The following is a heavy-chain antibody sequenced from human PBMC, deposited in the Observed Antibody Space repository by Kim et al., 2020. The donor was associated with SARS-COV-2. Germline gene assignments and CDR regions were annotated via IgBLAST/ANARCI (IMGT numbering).Heavy chain of an antibody. Sequence: PPLQGQVTISADKSISTAYLQWSSLKASDTAMYYCARHPSSGWYSNWFDPWGQGTLVTVSS. D-gene: IGHD6-19*01. J-gene: IGHJ5*02. CDR3: ARHPSSGWYSNWFDP. V-gene: IGHV5-51*01.